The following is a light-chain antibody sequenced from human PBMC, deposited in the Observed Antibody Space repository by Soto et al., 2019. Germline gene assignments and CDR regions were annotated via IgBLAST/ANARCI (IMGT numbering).Light chain of an antibody. V-gene: IGKV1-13*02. CDR3: QHFKSFPIT. J-gene: IGKJ5*01. CDR2: ESS. Sequence: AIQFTHPPSSLSASVLDRVTITCRASQGISTLLAWYQQKPGKAPKVLIYESSLLQSGVPSRFSGSGSGTDFTLTISSLQPEDFATYYCQHFKSFPITFGQGTRLEIK. CDR1: QGISTL.